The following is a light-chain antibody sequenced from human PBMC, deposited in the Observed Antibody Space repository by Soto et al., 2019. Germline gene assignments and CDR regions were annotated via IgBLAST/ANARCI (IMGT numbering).Light chain of an antibody. CDR3: QQYGDSKWT. Sequence: IMMTQSACTLSLSPGERATLSCRASQTVTSSYLACFQRKPGQAPRLLIYGASDRATGIPDRFSGSGSGTDFTLTISRLEPEDFAVYYCQQYGDSKWTFGQRTKV. CDR2: GAS. CDR1: QTVTSSY. V-gene: IGKV3-20*01. J-gene: IGKJ1*01.